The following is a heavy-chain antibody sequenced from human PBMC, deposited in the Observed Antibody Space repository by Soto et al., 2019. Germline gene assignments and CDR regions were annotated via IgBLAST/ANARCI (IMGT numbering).Heavy chain of an antibody. CDR1: GGSISSSSYY. Sequence: KPPETLSLTCTVSGGSISSSSYYWGWIRQPPGKGLEWIGGIYYSGSTNYNPSLKSRVTISVDTSKNQFSLKLSSVTAADTAVYYCARARGYCSGGSCLRYYFDYWGQGTLVTVSS. V-gene: IGHV4-39*07. CDR3: ARARGYCSGGSCLRYYFDY. J-gene: IGHJ4*02. CDR2: IYYSGST. D-gene: IGHD2-15*01.